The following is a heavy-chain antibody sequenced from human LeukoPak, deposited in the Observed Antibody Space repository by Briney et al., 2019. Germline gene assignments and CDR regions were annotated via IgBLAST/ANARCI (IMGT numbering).Heavy chain of an antibody. CDR3: ARVLPHYDSSGYYPYNWFDP. D-gene: IGHD3-22*01. CDR2: IYYSGST. CDR1: GGSISSSSYY. J-gene: IGHJ5*02. V-gene: IGHV4-39*07. Sequence: PSETLSLTCTVSGGSISSSSYYWGWIRQPPGKGLEWIGSIYYSGSTYYNPSLKSRVTISVDTSKNQFSLKLSSVTAADTAVYYCARVLPHYDSSGYYPYNWFDPWGQETLVTVSS.